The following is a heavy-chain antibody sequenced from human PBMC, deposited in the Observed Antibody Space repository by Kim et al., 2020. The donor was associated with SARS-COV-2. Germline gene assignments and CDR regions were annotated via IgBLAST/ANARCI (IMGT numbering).Heavy chain of an antibody. D-gene: IGHD3-22*01. CDR1: GFTFSSYG. CDR3: AKDQMYYYDSSGYYGYYYYGMDV. V-gene: IGHV3-30*18. CDR2: ISYHGSNK. J-gene: IGHJ6*02. Sequence: GGSLRLSCAASGFTFSSYGMHWVRQAPGKGLEWVAVISYHGSNKYYADSVKGRFTISRDNSKNTLYLQMNSLRAEDTAVYYCAKDQMYYYDSSGYYGYYYYGMDVWGQGTTVTVSS.